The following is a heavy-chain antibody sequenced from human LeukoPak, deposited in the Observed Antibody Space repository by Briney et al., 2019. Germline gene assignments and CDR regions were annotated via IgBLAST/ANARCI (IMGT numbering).Heavy chain of an antibody. Sequence: ASVKVSCKASGYTFTSYYMHWVRQAPGQGLEWMGGIIPIFGTANYAQKFQGRVTITADESTSTAYMELSSLRSEDTAVYYCARENYYDSSGYYSDAFDIWGQGTMVTVSS. D-gene: IGHD3-22*01. CDR1: GYTFTSYY. CDR3: ARENYYDSSGYYSDAFDI. CDR2: IIPIFGTA. V-gene: IGHV1-69*13. J-gene: IGHJ3*02.